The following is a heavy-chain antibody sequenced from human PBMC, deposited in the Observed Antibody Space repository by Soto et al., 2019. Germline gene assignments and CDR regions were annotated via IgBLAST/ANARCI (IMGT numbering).Heavy chain of an antibody. CDR1: GYTFTSYG. Sequence: ASVKVSCKASGYTFTSYGISWVRQAPGQGLEWMGWISAYNGNTNYAQKFQGRVTITADESTSTAYMELSSLRSEDTAVYYCARSKWRRLDYWGQGTLVTVSS. D-gene: IGHD5-12*01. V-gene: IGHV1-18*01. J-gene: IGHJ4*02. CDR3: ARSKWRRLDY. CDR2: ISAYNGNT.